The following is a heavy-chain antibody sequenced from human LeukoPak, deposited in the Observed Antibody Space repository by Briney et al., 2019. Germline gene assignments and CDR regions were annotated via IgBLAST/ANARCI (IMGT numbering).Heavy chain of an antibody. J-gene: IGHJ4*02. Sequence: VGSLRLSREGSGFSFSSYWMTWVRQAPGKGLEWVANIKQDGSEKYYVDSVRGRSTISRDNAKNSLYLQMNSLRAEDTAMYYCARQRYSDYWGQGTLVTVSS. CDR1: GFSFSSYW. CDR2: IKQDGSEK. CDR3: ARQRYSDY. V-gene: IGHV3-7*01. D-gene: IGHD1-26*01.